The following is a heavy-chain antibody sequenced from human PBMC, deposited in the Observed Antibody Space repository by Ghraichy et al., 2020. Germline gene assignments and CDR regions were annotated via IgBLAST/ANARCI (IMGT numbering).Heavy chain of an antibody. CDR1: GFTFSSYW. CDR2: INSDGSST. J-gene: IGHJ6*02. V-gene: IGHV3-74*01. CDR3: AREYSGYDSWIYYYGMDV. Sequence: GGSLRLSCAASGFTFSSYWMHWVRQAPGKGLVWVSRINSDGSSTRYADSVKGRFTISRDNAKNTLYMQMNSLRAEDTAVYYCAREYSGYDSWIYYYGMDVWGQGTTVTVSS. D-gene: IGHD5-12*01.